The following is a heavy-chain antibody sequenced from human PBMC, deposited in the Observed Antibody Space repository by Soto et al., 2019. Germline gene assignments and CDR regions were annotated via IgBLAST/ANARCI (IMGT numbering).Heavy chain of an antibody. V-gene: IGHV4-31*03. CDR3: AKVRQGVYFDY. D-gene: IGHD3-10*01. Sequence: QVQLQESGPGLVKPSQTLSLTCTVSGGSITSGGYYLSWIRQHPGKGLEWIGYIYYSGSTFYNPSLKSRITISIDTSTNQFSLNLSSVTAADTAVYYCAKVRQGVYFDYWGQGTLVTVSS. CDR2: IYYSGST. J-gene: IGHJ4*02. CDR1: GGSITSGGYY.